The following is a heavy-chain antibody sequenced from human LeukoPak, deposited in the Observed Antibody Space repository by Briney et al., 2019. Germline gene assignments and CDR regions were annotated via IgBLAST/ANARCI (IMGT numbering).Heavy chain of an antibody. CDR3: ARGEQWLVH. CDR1: RFTFSDYY. D-gene: IGHD6-19*01. V-gene: IGHV3-23*01. J-gene: IGHJ4*02. Sequence: PGGSLRLSCAASRFTFSDYYMTWVRQAPGRGLEWVSAISGSGGSTYYADSVKGRFTISRDNSKNTLYLQMNSLRAEDTALYYCARGEQWLVHWGQGTLVTVSS. CDR2: ISGSGGST.